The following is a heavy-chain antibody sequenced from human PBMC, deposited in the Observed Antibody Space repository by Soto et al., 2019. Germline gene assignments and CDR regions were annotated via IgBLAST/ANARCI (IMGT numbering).Heavy chain of an antibody. V-gene: IGHV3-15*01. CDR2: IKSKTDGGTT. Sequence: GGSLRLSCAASGFTFSNAWMSWVRQAPGKGLEWVGRIKSKTDGGTTDYAAPVKGRFTISRDDSKNTLYLQMNSLKTEDTAVYYCTTAPLEEEMGAGISRYWGQGTLVTVSS. CDR1: GFTFSNAW. J-gene: IGHJ4*02. D-gene: IGHD2-2*01. CDR3: TTAPLEEEMGAGISRY.